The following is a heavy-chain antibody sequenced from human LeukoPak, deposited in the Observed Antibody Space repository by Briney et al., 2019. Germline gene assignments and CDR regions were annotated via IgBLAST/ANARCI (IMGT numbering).Heavy chain of an antibody. D-gene: IGHD3-10*01. Sequence: GGSLRLSCAASGFTFSSYSMNWVRQAPGKGLEWVSYISSSSSTIYYADSVKGRFTISRDNAKNSLYLQMNSLRAEDTAVYYCARARAGDYYGMDVWGQGTTVTVSS. CDR3: ARARAGDYYGMDV. V-gene: IGHV3-48*04. J-gene: IGHJ6*02. CDR1: GFTFSSYS. CDR2: ISSSSSTI.